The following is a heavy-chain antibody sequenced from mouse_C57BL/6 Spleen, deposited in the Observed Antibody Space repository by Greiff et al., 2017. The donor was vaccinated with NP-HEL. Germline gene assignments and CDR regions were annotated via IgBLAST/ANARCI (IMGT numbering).Heavy chain of an antibody. CDR2: IYPGSGNT. CDR3: ARTYSNSLDY. CDR1: GYTFTDYY. J-gene: IGHJ2*01. D-gene: IGHD2-5*01. V-gene: IGHV1-76*01. Sequence: VQLQQSGAELVRPGASVKLSCKASGYTFTDYYINWVKQRPGQGLEWIARIYPGSGNTYYNEKFKGKATLTAEKSSSTAYMQLSSLTSEDSAVYFCARTYSNSLDYWGQGTTLTVSS.